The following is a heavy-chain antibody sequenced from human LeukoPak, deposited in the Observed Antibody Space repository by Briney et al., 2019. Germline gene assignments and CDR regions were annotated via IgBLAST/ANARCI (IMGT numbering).Heavy chain of an antibody. CDR1: GFTSSRYE. Sequence: GGSLRLSCAASGFTSSRYEMNWVRQAPGKGLEWVSYISSSGRTIYYADSVKGRFTISRDNAKNSLYLQMNSLRAEDTAVYYCARDPAYTSGWSDYGMDVWAKGPRSPSP. V-gene: IGHV3-48*03. J-gene: IGHJ6*02. CDR3: ARDPAYTSGWSDYGMDV. CDR2: ISSSGRTI. D-gene: IGHD6-19*01.